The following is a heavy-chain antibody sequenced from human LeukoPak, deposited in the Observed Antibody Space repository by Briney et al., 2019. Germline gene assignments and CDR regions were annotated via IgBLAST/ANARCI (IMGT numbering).Heavy chain of an antibody. CDR3: AKDKFSVAVVADRLKWFDP. V-gene: IGHV3-23*01. D-gene: IGHD2-15*01. CDR2: ISGSGGTT. J-gene: IGHJ5*02. CDR1: GFTFSSYD. Sequence: GGSLRLSCAASGFTFSSYDMSWVRQAPGKGPEWVSGISGSGGTTYYADSVKGRFTISRDNYKNTLYLQMNSLRADDTAVYYCAKDKFSVAVVADRLKWFDPWGQGTLVTVSS.